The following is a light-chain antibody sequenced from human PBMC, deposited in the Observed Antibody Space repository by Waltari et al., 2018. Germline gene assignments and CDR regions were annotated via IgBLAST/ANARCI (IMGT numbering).Light chain of an antibody. CDR2: EVS. CDR3: CSYTSNSFSYV. Sequence: QSALTQPASVSGSPGQSIAISCTGTSSDVGVHNPVSWYQQHPGKAPKPMIYEVSNRPPGVSNRFSGSKSGNTASLTISGLQAEDEADYYCCSYTSNSFSYVFGTGTKVTVL. V-gene: IGLV2-14*01. J-gene: IGLJ1*01. CDR1: SSDVGVHNP.